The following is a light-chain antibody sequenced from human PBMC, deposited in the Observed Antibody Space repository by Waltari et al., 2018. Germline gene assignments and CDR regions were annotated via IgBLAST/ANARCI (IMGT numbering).Light chain of an antibody. Sequence: DIQMTQSPSTLSASVGDTITITCRASQSISNYLAWYQQKPGKAPKLLIYKASSSGSGVPSRFSGSRSGTEFTLTISSLQPDDFATYYCQQYNTYSRFGQGTKLEIK. CDR2: KAS. CDR1: QSISNY. J-gene: IGKJ2*03. V-gene: IGKV1-5*03. CDR3: QQYNTYSR.